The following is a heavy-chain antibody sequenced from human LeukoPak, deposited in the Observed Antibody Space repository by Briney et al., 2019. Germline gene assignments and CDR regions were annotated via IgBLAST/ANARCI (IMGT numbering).Heavy chain of an antibody. V-gene: IGHV3-33*01. CDR1: GFTFSTYG. CDR2: IWYNGNNK. J-gene: IGHJ4*02. CDR3: AREEGADGTSGINS. Sequence: PGRSLRLSCAASGFTFSTYGMHWVRQAPGKGLEWVSDIWYNGNNKYYADSVKGRFTISRDNSKKTVYLQINSLRVEETAVYYCAREEGADGTSGINSWGQGTLVIVSS. D-gene: IGHD4-23*01.